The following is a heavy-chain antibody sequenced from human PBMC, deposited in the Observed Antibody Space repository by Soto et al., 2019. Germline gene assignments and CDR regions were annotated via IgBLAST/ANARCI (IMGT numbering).Heavy chain of an antibody. CDR2: ILPSDSDS. V-gene: IGHV5-51*01. Sequence: GESLKISCRTSGYKSKSSWIAWVRQKPGKGMEWTGIILPSDSDSRDSPSVSGQVTISAERSTSTVVLEWASLKASDTAVYFCARKDKSGYFNWFDTWGQGTLVTVSS. CDR1: GYKSKSSW. CDR3: ARKDKSGYFNWFDT. J-gene: IGHJ5*02. D-gene: IGHD3-22*01.